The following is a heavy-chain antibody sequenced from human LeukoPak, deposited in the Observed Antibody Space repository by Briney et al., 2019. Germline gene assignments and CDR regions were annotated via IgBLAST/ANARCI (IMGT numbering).Heavy chain of an antibody. CDR1: GGTFSGYA. CDR2: IIPILGIA. D-gene: IGHD5-12*01. CDR3: ARESSDIVATILYAFDI. V-gene: IGHV1-69*04. Sequence: SVKVSCKASGGTFSGYAISWVRQAPGQGLEWMGRIIPILGIANYAQKFQGRVTITAGKSTSTAYMELSSLRSEDTAVYYCARESSDIVATILYAFDIWGQGTMVTVSS. J-gene: IGHJ3*02.